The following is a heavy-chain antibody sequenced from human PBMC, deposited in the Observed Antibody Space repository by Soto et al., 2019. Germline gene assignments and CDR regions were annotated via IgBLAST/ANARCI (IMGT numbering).Heavy chain of an antibody. Sequence: QVQLQESGPGLVKPSQTLSLTCTVSGGSISSGDYYWSWIRQPPGKGLEWIGYIYYSGSTYYSPSLMRRVTISVETSMNQFSLKLSAVPAADTALYYCAGARPDGARLDPWGQGILVTVSS. J-gene: IGHJ5*02. CDR1: GGSISSGDYY. CDR2: IYYSGST. D-gene: IGHD6-6*01. CDR3: AGARPDGARLDP. V-gene: IGHV4-30-4*01.